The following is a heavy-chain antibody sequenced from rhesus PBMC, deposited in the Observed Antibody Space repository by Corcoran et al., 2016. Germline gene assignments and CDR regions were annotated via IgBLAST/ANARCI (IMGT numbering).Heavy chain of an antibody. D-gene: IGHD6-37*01. V-gene: IGHV4-147*01. CDR1: AGSMSSNY. CDR2: IHGGSGST. J-gene: IGHJ6*01. CDR3: ARLVAGSGLDS. Sequence: QVLLQESGPGLVKPSATLSRTCTVSAGSMSSNYWRWIRQYPGKGLEWIGYIHGGSGSTSYNPSLKSRVTFSRDTSKNQFSLKLTSVTAADTAVYYCARLVAGSGLDSWGQGVVVTVSS.